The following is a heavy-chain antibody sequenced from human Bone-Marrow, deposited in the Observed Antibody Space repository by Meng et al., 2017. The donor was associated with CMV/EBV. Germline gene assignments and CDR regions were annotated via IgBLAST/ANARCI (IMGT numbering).Heavy chain of an antibody. CDR2: ISSSSSYI. Sequence: GESLKISCAASGFTFSSYSMNWVRQAPGKGLEWVSSISSSSSYIYYADSVKGRFTISRDNAKNSLYLQMNSLRAEDTAVYYCARDRSYYYDSSGSPSFFDYWGQGTLVTVSS. D-gene: IGHD3-22*01. CDR3: ARDRSYYYDSSGSPSFFDY. V-gene: IGHV3-21*01. J-gene: IGHJ4*02. CDR1: GFTFSSYS.